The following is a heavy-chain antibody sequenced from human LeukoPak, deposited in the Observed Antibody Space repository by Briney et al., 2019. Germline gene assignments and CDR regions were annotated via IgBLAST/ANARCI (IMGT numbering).Heavy chain of an antibody. J-gene: IGHJ4*02. Sequence: SETLSLTCNVSGGSISSYYWSWIRQPPGKGLEWIGYIYYSGTTNYNPSLKSRVTISVDTSKNQFSLKLNSVTAADTAVYYCARIRGSGRYYFDYWGQGTLVTVSS. CDR1: GGSISSYY. D-gene: IGHD3-10*01. CDR2: IYYSGTT. V-gene: IGHV4-59*01. CDR3: ARIRGSGRYYFDY.